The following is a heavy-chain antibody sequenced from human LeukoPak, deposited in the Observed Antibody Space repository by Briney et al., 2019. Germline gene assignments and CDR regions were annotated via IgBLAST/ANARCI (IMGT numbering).Heavy chain of an antibody. CDR3: ARDSGHSGIDY. CDR2: ISSSSSTI. J-gene: IGHJ4*02. Sequence: PGGSLRLSCGASGFTFSSYSMNWVRQAPGKGLEWVSYISSSSSTIYYADSVKGRFTISRDNAKNSLYLQMNSLRAEDTAVYYCARDSGHSGIDYWGQGTLVTVSS. D-gene: IGHD5-12*01. CDR1: GFTFSSYS. V-gene: IGHV3-48*01.